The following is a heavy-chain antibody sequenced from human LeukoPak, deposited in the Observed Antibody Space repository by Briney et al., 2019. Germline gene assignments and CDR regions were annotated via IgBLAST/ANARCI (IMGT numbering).Heavy chain of an antibody. CDR1: GFTVSSNY. V-gene: IGHV3-53*01. CDR3: ARGDLSGLIDY. D-gene: IGHD3-16*02. CDR2: IYSGGST. Sequence: GRSLRLSCAASGFTVSSNYMSWVRQAPGKGLEWVSVIYSGGSTYYADSVKGRFTISRENARNSLYLQMNSLRAGDTAVYYCARGDLSGLIDYWGQGTLVTVSS. J-gene: IGHJ4*02.